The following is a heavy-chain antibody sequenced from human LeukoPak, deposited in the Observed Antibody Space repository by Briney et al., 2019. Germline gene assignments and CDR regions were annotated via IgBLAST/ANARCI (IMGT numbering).Heavy chain of an antibody. J-gene: IGHJ4*02. D-gene: IGHD4-23*01. CDR1: GYTITSYY. Sequence: ASVTVSCKASGYTITSYYMHWVRQAPGQGLEWMGIINSSGGSTSYAQKFQGRVTMTRDTSTSTVYMELSSLRSEDTAVYYCARDFYGGTPYFDYWGQGTLVTVSS. CDR2: INSSGGST. CDR3: ARDFYGGTPYFDY. V-gene: IGHV1-46*01.